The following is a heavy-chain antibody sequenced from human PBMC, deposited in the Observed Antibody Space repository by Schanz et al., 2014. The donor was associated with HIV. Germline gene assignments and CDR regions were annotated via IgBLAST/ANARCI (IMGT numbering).Heavy chain of an antibody. CDR2: ISSSSSYI. D-gene: IGHD2-15*01. V-gene: IGHV3-21*04. Sequence: EVQLVESGGGLVKPGGSLRLSCAGSRLTVSGYSMNWVRQAPGKGLEWVSSISSSSSYIFYADSVKGRFTISRDNAKNSLYLQMDSLRGEDTAVYYCAKDTFELRNSGVFDYWGQGTLVTVSS. CDR3: AKDTFELRNSGVFDY. CDR1: RLTVSGYS. J-gene: IGHJ4*02.